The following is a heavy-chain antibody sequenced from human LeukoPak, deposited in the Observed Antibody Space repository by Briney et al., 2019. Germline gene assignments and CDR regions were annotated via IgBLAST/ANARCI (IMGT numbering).Heavy chain of an antibody. Sequence: SETLSLTCTVSGGSISSSSYYWGWIRQPPGKGLEWIGSIYYSGSTYYNPCLKSRVTISVDTSKNQFSLKLSSVTAADTAVYYCASSGAGQFDYWGQGTLVTVSS. J-gene: IGHJ4*02. CDR3: ASSGAGQFDY. V-gene: IGHV4-39*07. CDR1: GGSISSSSYY. CDR2: IYYSGST. D-gene: IGHD3-10*01.